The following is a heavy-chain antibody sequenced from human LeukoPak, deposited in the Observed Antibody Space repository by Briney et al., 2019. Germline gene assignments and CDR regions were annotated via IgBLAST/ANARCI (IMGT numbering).Heavy chain of an antibody. Sequence: GGSLRLSFAASGFTFSGHYMSWIRQAPGKGLEWLSYISSDSSHTNYADSVKGRFTISRDNAENSLYLQMNSLRAEDTAVYYCARIVPGGASFDNWGQGTLVTVSS. V-gene: IGHV3-11*03. CDR2: ISSDSSHT. CDR3: ARIVPGGASFDN. CDR1: GFTFSGHY. J-gene: IGHJ4*02. D-gene: IGHD2-8*02.